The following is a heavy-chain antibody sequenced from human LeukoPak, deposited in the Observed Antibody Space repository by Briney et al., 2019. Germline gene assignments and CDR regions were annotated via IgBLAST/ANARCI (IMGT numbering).Heavy chain of an antibody. J-gene: IGHJ6*02. D-gene: IGHD2-2*01. V-gene: IGHV4-30-4*01. Sequence: SETLSLTCTVSGGSISSGDYYWSWIRQPPGKGLEWIGYIYYSGSTYYNPSLKSRVTISVDTSKNQFSLKLSSVTAADTAVYYCARGPTSPYYYGMDVWGQGTTVTVSS. CDR2: IYYSGST. CDR1: GGSISSGDYY. CDR3: ARGPTSPYYYGMDV.